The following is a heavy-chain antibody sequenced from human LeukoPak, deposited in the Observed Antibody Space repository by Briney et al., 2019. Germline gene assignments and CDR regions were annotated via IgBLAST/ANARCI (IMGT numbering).Heavy chain of an antibody. CDR2: VNLQGFT. CDR1: GGSVTRTNY. J-gene: IGHJ4*02. Sequence: SETLCLTCGVSGGSVTRTNYWSWVRQPPGEGLEWIGEVNLQGFTNYNPSLMGRVAISVDTSENHISLQLTSVTAADTAVYYCAREGGPYRPLDYSGQGTLVTVS. CDR3: AREGGPYRPLDY. V-gene: IGHV4-4*02.